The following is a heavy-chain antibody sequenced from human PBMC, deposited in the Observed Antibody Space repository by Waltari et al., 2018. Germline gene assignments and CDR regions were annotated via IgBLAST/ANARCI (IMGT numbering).Heavy chain of an antibody. CDR1: GCSISSYY. CDR3: AVFLLSGFSWADSFAY. V-gene: IGHV4-59*01. CDR2: IYYSGST. Sequence: QVQLQESGPGLVKPSETLSLTSTASGCSISSYYCSWIRQTPGKGLEWSGYIYYSGSTNYNPSLKSRVTISVDTSKNQFSLSLVSVTAAAPSFSFSAVFLLSGFSWADSFAYWGQGTLVTVSS. J-gene: IGHJ4*02. D-gene: IGHD6-25*01.